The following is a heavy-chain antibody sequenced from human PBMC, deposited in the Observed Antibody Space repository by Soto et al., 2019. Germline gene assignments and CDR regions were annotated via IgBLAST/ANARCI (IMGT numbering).Heavy chain of an antibody. CDR2: IKQEGSEK. V-gene: IGHV3-7*03. D-gene: IGHD4-17*01. CDR3: ASASGEGYYYYGMDV. J-gene: IGHJ6*02. CDR1: RFTFSRYW. Sequence: GRSMRLSCALSRFTFSRYWRSCDRQSPGKGLEWVAKIKQEGSEKYYVDSVKGRFTISRDNAKNSLYLQMNSVRAEDTAVYYCASASGEGYYYYGMDVWGQGTTVTVSS.